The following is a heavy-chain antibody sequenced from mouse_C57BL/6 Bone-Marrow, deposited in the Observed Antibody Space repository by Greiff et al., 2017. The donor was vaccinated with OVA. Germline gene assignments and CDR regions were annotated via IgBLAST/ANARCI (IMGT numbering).Heavy chain of an antibody. CDR2: IYPRSGNT. J-gene: IGHJ2*01. CDR1: GYTFTSYG. D-gene: IGHD1-1*01. Sequence: QVQLQQSGAELARPGASVKLSCKASGYTFTSYGISWVKQRTGQGLEWIGEIYPRSGNTYYNEKFKGKATLTADKSSSTAYMELRSLTSEDSAVYFCARFRYYCSSYVFDYWGQGTTLTVSS. V-gene: IGHV1-81*01. CDR3: ARFRYYCSSYVFDY.